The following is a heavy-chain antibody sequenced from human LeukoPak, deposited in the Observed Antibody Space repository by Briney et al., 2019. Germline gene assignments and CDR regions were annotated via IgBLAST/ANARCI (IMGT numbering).Heavy chain of an antibody. D-gene: IGHD3-9*01. J-gene: IGHJ4*02. V-gene: IGHV4-59*01. CDR1: GGSISSYY. CDR3: ARGIGQILTGIPYYFDY. CDR2: IYYSGST. Sequence: PSETLSLTCTVSGGSISSYYWSWIRQPPGKGLEWIGYIYYSGSTNYNPSLKSRVTISVDTSKNQFSLKLSSVTAADTAVYYCARGIGQILTGIPYYFDYWGQGTLVTVSS.